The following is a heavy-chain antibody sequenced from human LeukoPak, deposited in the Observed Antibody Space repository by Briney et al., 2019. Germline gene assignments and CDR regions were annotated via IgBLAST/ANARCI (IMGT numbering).Heavy chain of an antibody. D-gene: IGHD3-3*01. V-gene: IGHV3-21*01. CDR3: ARGGVNTIFGVVMTSDY. J-gene: IGHJ4*02. Sequence: GGSLRLSCAASGFTFSSYSMNWVRQAPGKGLEWVSSISSSSSYIYYADSVKGRFTISRDNAKNSLYLQMNSLRAEDTAVYYCARGGVNTIFGVVMTSDYWGQGTLVTVSS. CDR2: ISSSSSYI. CDR1: GFTFSSYS.